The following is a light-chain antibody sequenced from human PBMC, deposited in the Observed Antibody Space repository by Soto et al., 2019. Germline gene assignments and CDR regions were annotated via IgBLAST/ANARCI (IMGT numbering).Light chain of an antibody. CDR1: SSDVGGYTY. J-gene: IGLJ3*02. V-gene: IGLV2-14*01. Sequence: QSALTQPASVSGSPGQSITISCAGTSSDVGGYTYVSWYQQHPGKAPKLIIYEVSNRPSGVSNRFSGSKSGNTASLTISGLQTEDEADYYCSSYTSSNTLVFGGGTQLTVL. CDR2: EVS. CDR3: SSYTSSNTLV.